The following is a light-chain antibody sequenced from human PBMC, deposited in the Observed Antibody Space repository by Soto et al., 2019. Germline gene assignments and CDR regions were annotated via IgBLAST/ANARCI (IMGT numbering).Light chain of an antibody. CDR3: QKSGPLPL. Sequence: DIQLTQSPSFLSPSIGESVTITFRASQVISNSLNWYQDKPGQAPKLLIYDAYNFETGVPSTFSGSGYGTDFSFPISRLPAEGFATYFCQKSGPLPLFGPGTKVDIK. CDR2: DAY. CDR1: QVISNS. J-gene: IGKJ3*01. V-gene: IGKV1-33*01.